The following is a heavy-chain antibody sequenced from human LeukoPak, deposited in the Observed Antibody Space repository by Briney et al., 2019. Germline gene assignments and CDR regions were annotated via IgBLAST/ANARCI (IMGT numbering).Heavy chain of an antibody. CDR1: GGSISSGTYF. Sequence: SETLSLTCTVSGGSISSGTYFWGWIRQPPGECLEWVGSIFYSGATYYNPSLKSRVTISVDTSKKQFSLKLNSVTAADTAVYYCARHGHKNEYNSPGVDYWGQGTLDTVSS. CDR2: IFYSGAT. J-gene: IGHJ4*02. CDR3: ARHGHKNEYNSPGVDY. V-gene: IGHV4-39*01. D-gene: IGHD1-14*01.